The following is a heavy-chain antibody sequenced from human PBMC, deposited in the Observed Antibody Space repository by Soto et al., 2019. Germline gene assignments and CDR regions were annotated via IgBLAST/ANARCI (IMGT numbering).Heavy chain of an antibody. V-gene: IGHV3-74*01. CDR3: ARALSRRLALGGSFEFDY. J-gene: IGHJ4*02. D-gene: IGHD3-9*01. CDR2: INSDGRST. CDR1: GFTFSSYW. Sequence: GGSLRLSCAASGFTFSSYWMHWVRQAPGKGLVWVSRINSDGRSTSYADSVKGRFTISRDNAKNTLCLQMNSLRAEDTAVYYCARALSRRLALGGSFEFDYWGQGTQVTVSS.